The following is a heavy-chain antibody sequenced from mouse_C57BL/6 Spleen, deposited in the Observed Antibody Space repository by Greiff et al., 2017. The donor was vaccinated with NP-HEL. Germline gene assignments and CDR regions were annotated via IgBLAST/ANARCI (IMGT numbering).Heavy chain of an antibody. CDR2: ISSGGDYI. CDR3: TRDYYGSSYGGYAMDY. D-gene: IGHD1-1*01. J-gene: IGHJ4*01. Sequence: EVKLMESGEGLVKPGGSLKLSCAASGFTFSSYAMSWVRQTPEKRLEWVAYISSGGDYIYYADTVKGRFTISRDNARNTLYLQMSSLKSEDTAMYYCTRDYYGSSYGGYAMDYWGQGTSVTVSS. CDR1: GFTFSSYA. V-gene: IGHV5-9-1*02.